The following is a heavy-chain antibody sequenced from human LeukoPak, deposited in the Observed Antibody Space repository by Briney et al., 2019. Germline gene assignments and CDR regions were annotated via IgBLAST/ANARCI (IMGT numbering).Heavy chain of an antibody. CDR2: IYSGGSI. CDR1: GFTVSSNY. V-gene: IGHV3-66*01. D-gene: IGHD3-22*01. Sequence: GGSLRLSCAASGFTVSSNYMSWVRQAPGKGLEWVSVIYSGGSIYYADSVKGRFTISRDNSKNTLYLQMNSLRAEDTAVYYCARDYGYYYDSSGYYDYWGQGTLVTVSS. J-gene: IGHJ4*02. CDR3: ARDYGYYYDSSGYYDY.